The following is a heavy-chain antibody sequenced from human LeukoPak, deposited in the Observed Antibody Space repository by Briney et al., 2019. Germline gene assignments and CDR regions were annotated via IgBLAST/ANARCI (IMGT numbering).Heavy chain of an antibody. J-gene: IGHJ4*02. Sequence: PSETLSLTCAVSGGSISSSNWWSWVRQPPGKGLEWIGEIYHSGSTNYNPSLKSRVTISVDTSKNQFSLKLSSVTAADTAVYYCARDGYSSSWYVLDYWGQGTLVTVSS. D-gene: IGHD6-13*01. CDR3: ARDGYSSSWYVLDY. CDR1: GGSISSSNW. CDR2: IYHSGST. V-gene: IGHV4-4*02.